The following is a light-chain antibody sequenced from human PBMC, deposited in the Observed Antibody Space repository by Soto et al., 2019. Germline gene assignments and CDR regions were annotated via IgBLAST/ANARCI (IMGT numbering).Light chain of an antibody. Sequence: DIPMTQSTSTLSASVGDRVTITCRASQSISIWLAWYQQKPGKAPNLLICKTSSLETGVPSRFSGSGSGTEFTLTISSLQPDDFATYYCQHWNDYSWTFGQGTKVEVK. CDR1: QSISIW. V-gene: IGKV1-5*03. J-gene: IGKJ1*01. CDR2: KTS. CDR3: QHWNDYSWT.